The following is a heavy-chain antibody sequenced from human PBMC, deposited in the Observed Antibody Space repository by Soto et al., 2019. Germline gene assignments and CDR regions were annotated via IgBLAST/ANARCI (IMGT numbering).Heavy chain of an antibody. V-gene: IGHV3-30*18. D-gene: IGHD2-8*02. CDR3: AKGCSGGSMCYIIDH. CDR2: MSNDGSNI. Sequence: LRLSCAASGFTFSGHGMHWVRQPPGKGLEWVAVMSNDGSNIKYADSVKGRFTISRDNSENTLYLQMNSLRVEDTAVYYCAKGCSGGSMCYIIDHWDQGTLVTVSS. J-gene: IGHJ4*02. CDR1: GFTFSGHG.